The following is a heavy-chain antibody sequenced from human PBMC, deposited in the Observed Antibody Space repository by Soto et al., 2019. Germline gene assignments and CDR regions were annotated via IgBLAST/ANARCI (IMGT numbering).Heavy chain of an antibody. CDR3: ARDQESITDRILQY. CDR2: ISAYNGNT. CDR1: GDTFASFG. J-gene: IGHJ4*02. V-gene: IGHV1-18*01. Sequence: VKVSCKASGDTFASFGFSWVRQAPGQGLGWLGWISAYNGNTHYAQKVRDRVTLTTDTSTNTAYMELRSLTSDDTAVYYCARDQESITDRILQYWGQGTRVTVSS. D-gene: IGHD3-10*01.